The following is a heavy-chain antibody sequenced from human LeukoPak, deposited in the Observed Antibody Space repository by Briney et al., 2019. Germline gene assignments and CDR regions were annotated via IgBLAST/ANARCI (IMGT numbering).Heavy chain of an antibody. CDR2: ISSSSNYI. V-gene: IGHV3-21*01. Sequence: GGSLRLSCAASGFTFSSYNMNWVRQAPGKGLEWVSYISSSSNYIYYAASVKGRFTVSRDNAKSSLYLQMNSLRAEDTAVYYCAKASSFDYWGQGTLVTVSS. CDR1: GFTFSSYN. J-gene: IGHJ4*02. CDR3: AKASSFDY.